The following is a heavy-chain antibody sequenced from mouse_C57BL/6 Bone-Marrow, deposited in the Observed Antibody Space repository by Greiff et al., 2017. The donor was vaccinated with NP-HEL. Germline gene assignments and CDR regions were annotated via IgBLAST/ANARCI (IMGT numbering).Heavy chain of an antibody. V-gene: IGHV1-81*01. CDR1: GYTFTSYG. J-gene: IGHJ1*03. CDR2: IYPSSGST. CDR3: ARTTVVAKGDGYCDV. D-gene: IGHD1-1*01. Sequence: QVQLQQSGAELARPGASVKLSCKASGYTFTSYGISWVKQRTGQGLEWIGEIYPSSGSTNYNEKFKSKATLTVDTSSSTAYMQLSSLTSEDSAVYYCARTTVVAKGDGYCDVWGTGTTVTVSS.